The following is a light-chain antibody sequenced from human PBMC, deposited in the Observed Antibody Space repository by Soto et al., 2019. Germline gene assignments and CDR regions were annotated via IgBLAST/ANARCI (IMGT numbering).Light chain of an antibody. CDR1: QSVSNY. CDR3: QQRRNWPPIT. Sequence: EIVLTQSPATLSLSPGERATLSCRVSQSVSNYLAWYQQKPGQPPRLLIYGASKRATDIPARFSGSGSGTDFTLTISSLEPEDFAVYYCQQRRNWPPITFGQGTRLEIK. J-gene: IGKJ5*01. CDR2: GAS. V-gene: IGKV3-11*01.